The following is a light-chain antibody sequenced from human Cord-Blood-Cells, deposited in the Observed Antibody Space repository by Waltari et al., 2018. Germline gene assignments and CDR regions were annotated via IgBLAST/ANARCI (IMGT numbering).Light chain of an antibody. CDR2: WAS. J-gene: IGKJ2*01. Sequence: DIVMTQSPDSLAVSLGERATINCKSSQSVLYSSNNKNYLAWYQQTPGQPPKLLNYWASTRESGVPDRFSGSGSGTDFTLTISSLQAEDVAVYYCQQYYSTPPYTFGQGTKLEIK. CDR3: QQYYSTPPYT. V-gene: IGKV4-1*01. CDR1: QSVLYSSNNKNY.